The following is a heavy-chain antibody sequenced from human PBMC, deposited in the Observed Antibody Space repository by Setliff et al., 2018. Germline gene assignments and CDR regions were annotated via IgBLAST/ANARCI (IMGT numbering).Heavy chain of an antibody. CDR2: TGGRGISP. D-gene: IGHD2-8*02. Sequence: GGSLRLSCAASGFTFGDFAMTWVRQAPGKGLEWVSGTGGRGISPYYADSVKGRFIIARDNSENTFYLQMNSLRAEDTAVYYCVRDLHWCFDYWGLGTLGTVSS. V-gene: IGHV3-23*01. CDR1: GFTFGDFA. J-gene: IGHJ4*02. CDR3: VRDLHWCFDY.